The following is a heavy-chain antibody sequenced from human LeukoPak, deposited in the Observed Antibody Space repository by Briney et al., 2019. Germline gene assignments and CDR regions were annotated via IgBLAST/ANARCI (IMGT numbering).Heavy chain of an antibody. J-gene: IGHJ4*02. D-gene: IGHD6-6*01. Sequence: ASVKVSCKASGYTFPSYFMHWVRQAPGQGLEWMGIINPTGGSTTYAQKFQGRVTMTRDTSTSTAYMELSSLRSDDTAVYYCARTAARRFDYWGQGTLVTVSS. V-gene: IGHV1-46*01. CDR3: ARTAARRFDY. CDR1: GYTFPSYF. CDR2: INPTGGST.